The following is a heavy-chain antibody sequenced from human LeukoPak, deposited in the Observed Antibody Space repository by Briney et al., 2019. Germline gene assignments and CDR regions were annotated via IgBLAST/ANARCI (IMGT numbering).Heavy chain of an antibody. D-gene: IGHD1-14*01. CDR3: TRYNNDHFDY. V-gene: IGHV3-33*01. Sequence: GGSLRLSCAGSGFTFGGYGMHWFRETPGKGLEWVAVIAYDGSRAFYADSVKGRFAISRDNSKNTMSVQMDDLRAEDTAVYYCTRYNNDHFDYWGQGTLVTVSS. CDR2: IAYDGSRA. J-gene: IGHJ4*02. CDR1: GFTFGGYG.